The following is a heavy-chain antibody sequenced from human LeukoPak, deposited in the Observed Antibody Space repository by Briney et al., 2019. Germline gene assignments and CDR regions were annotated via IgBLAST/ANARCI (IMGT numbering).Heavy chain of an antibody. V-gene: IGHV4-34*01. D-gene: IGHD3-3*01. J-gene: IGHJ4*02. CDR2: INHSGST. CDR1: GGSFSGYY. Sequence: SETLSLTCAVYGGSFSGYYWSWIRQPPGKGLEWIGEINHSGSTNHNPSLKSRVTISVDTSKNQFSLKLSSVTAADTAVYYCARVTASGYLDYWGQGTLVTVSS. CDR3: ARVTASGYLDY.